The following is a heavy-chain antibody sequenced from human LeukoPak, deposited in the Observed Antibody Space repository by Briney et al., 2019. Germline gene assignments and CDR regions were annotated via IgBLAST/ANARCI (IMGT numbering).Heavy chain of an antibody. CDR2: IGITSTDV. CDR1: GFTCSIQA. Sequence: PGGSLRLSCAASGFTCSIQAIKWVRQAPGKGLEWIAYIGITSTDVFYADSVKGRFTISRDNAKNSLYLQLNSLRDEDTAVYYCASRPNFYRSSDYGMETWGQGTTVTVSS. J-gene: IGHJ6*02. CDR3: ASRPNFYRSSDYGMET. V-gene: IGHV3-21*05. D-gene: IGHD1-26*01.